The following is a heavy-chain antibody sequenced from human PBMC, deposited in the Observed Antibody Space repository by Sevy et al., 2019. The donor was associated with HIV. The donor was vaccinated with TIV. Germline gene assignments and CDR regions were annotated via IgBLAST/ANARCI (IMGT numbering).Heavy chain of an antibody. CDR3: ARVWTTMVRGVHGY. Sequence: GGSLSLSCAASGFTFSDYYMSWIRQAPGKGLEWVSYISSSGSTIYYADSVKGRFTISRDNAKNSLYLQMNSLRAEDTAVYYCARVWTTMVRGVHGYWGQGTLVTVSS. CDR1: GFTFSDYY. J-gene: IGHJ4*02. V-gene: IGHV3-11*01. D-gene: IGHD3-10*01. CDR2: ISSSGSTI.